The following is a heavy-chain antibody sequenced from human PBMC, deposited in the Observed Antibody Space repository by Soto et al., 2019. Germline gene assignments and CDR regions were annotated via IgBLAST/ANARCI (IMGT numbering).Heavy chain of an antibody. Sequence: QITLKESGPSLVKPTQTLTLTSTFSVLSLSTTGVTVGWMRQPPGKVVELLVLVFWHDDKRYTPSLRNRLTIDKDTSKSRVVLTLANVGTVDTATYYCAHSHFEILPGPFDSWGRGTLVTVSS. CDR1: VLSLSTTGVT. D-gene: IGHD3-3*01. V-gene: IGHV2-5*01. CDR3: AHSHFEILPGPFDS. J-gene: IGHJ5*01. CDR2: VFWHDDK.